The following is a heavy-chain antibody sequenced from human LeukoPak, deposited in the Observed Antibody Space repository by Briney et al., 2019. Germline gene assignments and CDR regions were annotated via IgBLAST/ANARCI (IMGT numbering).Heavy chain of an antibody. CDR1: GGSISSSSYY. Sequence: SETLSLTCTVSGGSISSSSYYWGWIRQPPGKGLEWIGSIYYSGSTYYNPSLKSRVTISVDTSKNQFSLKLSSVTAADTAVYYCARESITMVRGAHDYWGQGTLVTVSS. J-gene: IGHJ4*02. CDR3: ARESITMVRGAHDY. CDR2: IYYSGST. D-gene: IGHD3-10*01. V-gene: IGHV4-39*07.